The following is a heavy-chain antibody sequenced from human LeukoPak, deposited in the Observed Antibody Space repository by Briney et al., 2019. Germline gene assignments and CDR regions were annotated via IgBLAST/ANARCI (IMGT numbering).Heavy chain of an antibody. V-gene: IGHV3-48*01. J-gene: IGHJ4*02. CDR2: ISSSSSTI. CDR3: ARERLGGVDY. Sequence: GGSLRLSCAASGFTFSSYSKNWVRQAPGKGLEWVSYISSSSSTIYYADSVKGRFTISRDNAKNSLYLQMNSLRAEDTAVYYCARERLGGVDYWGQGTLVTVSS. CDR1: GFTFSSYS. D-gene: IGHD5-12*01.